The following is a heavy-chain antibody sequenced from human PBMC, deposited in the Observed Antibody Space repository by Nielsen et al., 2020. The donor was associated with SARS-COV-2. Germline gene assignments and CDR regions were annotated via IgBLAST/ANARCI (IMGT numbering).Heavy chain of an antibody. Sequence: LRLSCTFSGGSISSGGYYWSWIRQHPGKGLEWIGYIYYSGSTYYNPSLKSRVTISVDTSKNQFSLKLSSVTAADTAVYYCARGEGGANDYWGQGTLVTVSS. CDR1: GGSISSGGYY. CDR3: ARGEGGANDY. CDR2: IYYSGST. D-gene: IGHD1-26*01. V-gene: IGHV4-31*02. J-gene: IGHJ4*02.